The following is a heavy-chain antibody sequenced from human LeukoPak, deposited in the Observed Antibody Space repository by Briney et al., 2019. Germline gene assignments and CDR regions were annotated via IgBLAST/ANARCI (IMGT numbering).Heavy chain of an antibody. Sequence: SVKVSCKASGGTFSSYAISWVRQAPGQGLEWMGRIIPILGIANYAQKFQGRVTLTADKSTSTAYMELSSLRSEDTAVYYCARDRQQLGPIDYWGQGTLVTVSS. CDR3: ARDRQQLGPIDY. CDR2: IIPILGIA. J-gene: IGHJ4*02. V-gene: IGHV1-69*04. D-gene: IGHD6-6*01. CDR1: GGTFSSYA.